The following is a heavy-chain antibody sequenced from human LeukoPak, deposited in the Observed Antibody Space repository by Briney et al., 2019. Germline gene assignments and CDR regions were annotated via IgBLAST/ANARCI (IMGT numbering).Heavy chain of an antibody. D-gene: IGHD3-16*02. CDR2: INYNGAT. CDR3: GRDVPTGRYDY. CDR1: GDSISNIDSY. Sequence: SETLSLICTVSGDSISNIDSYWGWIRQPPGKQLEWIGSINYNGATYYHPSLKSRVTISIDTSKNQFSLKLSSVTAADTAVYYCGRDVPTGRYDYWGQGMLVTVSS. J-gene: IGHJ4*02. V-gene: IGHV4-39*07.